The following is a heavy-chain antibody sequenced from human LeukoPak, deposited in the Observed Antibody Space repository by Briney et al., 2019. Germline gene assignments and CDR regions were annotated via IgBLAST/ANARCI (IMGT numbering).Heavy chain of an antibody. Sequence: AASVKVSCKASGYTFNTYGITWVRQAPGQGLEWMGWISGYNGKTKYAQKLQDRVTMTTDTSTTTAYMELRSLRSDDTAVYYCARDRGNVVWPILDWFDPWGQGTLVTVSS. J-gene: IGHJ5*02. D-gene: IGHD2-15*01. CDR3: ARDRGNVVWPILDWFDP. CDR2: ISGYNGKT. CDR1: GYTFNTYG. V-gene: IGHV1-18*01.